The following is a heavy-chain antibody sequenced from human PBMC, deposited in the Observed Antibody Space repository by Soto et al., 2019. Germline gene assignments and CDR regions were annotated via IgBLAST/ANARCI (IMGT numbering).Heavy chain of an antibody. CDR3: AKDLEYYYYMDV. J-gene: IGHJ6*03. Sequence: QVQLVESGGGVVRPGRSLRLSCAASGFTFSNSGMHWVRQAPGKGLEWVAVIWYDGSEKHYADSVKGRFTISRDNSKNTLYLQMNSLRAEDTAVYYCAKDLEYYYYMDVWGKGTTVTVSS. V-gene: IGHV3-33*06. CDR2: IWYDGSEK. CDR1: GFTFSNSG.